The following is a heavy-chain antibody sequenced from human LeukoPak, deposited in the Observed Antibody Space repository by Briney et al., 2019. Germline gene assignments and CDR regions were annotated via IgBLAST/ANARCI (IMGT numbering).Heavy chain of an antibody. CDR2: IFSGGGT. CDR3: ARGGVVYPDSFDI. CDR1: GFTVSSSY. D-gene: IGHD2-15*01. V-gene: IGHV3-66*01. J-gene: IGHJ3*02. Sequence: GGSLRLSCAASGFTVSSSYMNWVRQAPGKGLEWVSLIFSGGGTNYADSVKGRFTISRDNSKNTLFLQMNSLKAEDTAVYYCARGGVVYPDSFDIWGRGTMVTVSS.